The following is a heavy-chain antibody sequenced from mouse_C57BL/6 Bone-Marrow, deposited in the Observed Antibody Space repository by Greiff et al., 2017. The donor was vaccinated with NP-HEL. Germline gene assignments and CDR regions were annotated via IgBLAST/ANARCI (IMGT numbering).Heavy chain of an antibody. D-gene: IGHD2-2*01. J-gene: IGHJ4*01. Sequence: QVQLQQPGAELVRPGSSVKLSCKASGYTFTSYWMDWVKQRPGQGLEWIGNIYPSDSDTHYNQKFKDKATLTVDKSSSPAYLQLSGLTSEDSVVYYGARGGVTPYDYAMDYWGQGTSVTVSS. CDR1: GYTFTSYW. CDR3: ARGGVTPYDYAMDY. CDR2: IYPSDSDT. V-gene: IGHV1-61*01.